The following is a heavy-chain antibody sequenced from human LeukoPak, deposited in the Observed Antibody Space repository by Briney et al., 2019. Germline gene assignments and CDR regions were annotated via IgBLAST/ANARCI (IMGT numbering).Heavy chain of an antibody. CDR3: ARSGPPAGRPDAFDL. Sequence: SETLSLTCTVSGGSISTSGYHWGWFRQPPGEALECIVTIYYSGNTYYNPSLNSRVTISIHTSKNQFSLKLSSVTAADRAVYYCARSGPPAGRPDAFDLWGQGTMATVSS. CDR1: GGSISTSGYH. J-gene: IGHJ3*01. CDR2: IYYSGNT. D-gene: IGHD2-15*01. V-gene: IGHV4-39*07.